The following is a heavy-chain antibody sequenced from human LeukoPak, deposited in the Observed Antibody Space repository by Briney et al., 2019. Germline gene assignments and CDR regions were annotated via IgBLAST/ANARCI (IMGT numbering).Heavy chain of an antibody. CDR2: IYTSGST. J-gene: IGHJ2*01. CDR3: ARDGGYCSGGSCYLGWYFDL. Sequence: SETLSLTCTVSGDSISNYYWSWIRQPAGKGLEWNGRIYTSGSTNYNPSLKSRVTMSVDTSKNQFSLKLSSVTAADTAVYYCARDGGYCSGGSCYLGWYFDLWGRGTLVTVSS. CDR1: GDSISNYY. D-gene: IGHD2-15*01. V-gene: IGHV4-4*07.